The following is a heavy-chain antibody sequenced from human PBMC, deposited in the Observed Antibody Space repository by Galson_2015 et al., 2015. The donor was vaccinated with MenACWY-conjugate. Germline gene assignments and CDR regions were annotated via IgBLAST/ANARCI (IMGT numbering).Heavy chain of an antibody. CDR3: ARETMDWYAIDY. J-gene: IGHJ4*02. CDR2: TYYRSKWYV. V-gene: IGHV6-1*01. CDR1: GDSVSTNNVA. Sequence: CAISGDSVSTNNVAWGWIRQSPSRGLEWLGRTYYRSKWYVDYAASVKSRITITPDTSRKQFSLQLKSVTPEDTAVYYCARETMDWYAIDYWGQGTRVTVSS. D-gene: IGHD3/OR15-3a*01.